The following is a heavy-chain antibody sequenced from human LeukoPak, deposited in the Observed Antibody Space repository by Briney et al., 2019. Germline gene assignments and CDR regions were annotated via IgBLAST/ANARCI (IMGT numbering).Heavy chain of an antibody. J-gene: IGHJ5*02. Sequence: GGSLRLSCAASGFTFSSYGMHWVRQAPGKGLEWVAFIRYDGSNKHYADSAKGRFTISRDNSKNTLYLQMNSLRAEDTALYYCARVVIAARPHWFDPWGQGTLVTVSS. D-gene: IGHD6-6*01. V-gene: IGHV3-30*02. CDR3: ARVVIAARPHWFDP. CDR2: IRYDGSNK. CDR1: GFTFSSYG.